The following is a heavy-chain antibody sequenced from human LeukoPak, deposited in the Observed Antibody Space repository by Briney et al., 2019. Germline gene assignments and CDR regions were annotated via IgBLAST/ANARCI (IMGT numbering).Heavy chain of an antibody. D-gene: IGHD3-3*02. V-gene: IGHV3-53*01. CDR1: GFTVSSNY. J-gene: IGHJ4*02. Sequence: PGGSLRLSCAASGFTVSSNYMSWVRQAPGKGLEWVSVIYSGGSTYYADSVKGRFTISRDNSKNTLYLQMNSLRAEDTAVYYCARGISYKHRDYWGQGTLVTVSS. CDR2: IYSGGST. CDR3: ARGISYKHRDY.